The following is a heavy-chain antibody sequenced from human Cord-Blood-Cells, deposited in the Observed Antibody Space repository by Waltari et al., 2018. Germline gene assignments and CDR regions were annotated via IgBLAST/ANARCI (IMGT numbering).Heavy chain of an antibody. J-gene: IGHJ5*02. CDR1: GFTFSSYG. CDR3: ARVAGDIVVVPWWFDP. D-gene: IGHD2-2*01. V-gene: IGHV3-33*01. CDR2: RWYDGSNK. Sequence: QVQLVESGGGVVQPGRSLRLSCAASGFTFSSYGMHWVRQAPGKGLEWVAVRWYDGSNKYYADSVKGRFTISRDKSKNTLYLQMNSLRAEDTAVYYCARVAGDIVVVPWWFDPWGQGTLVTVSS.